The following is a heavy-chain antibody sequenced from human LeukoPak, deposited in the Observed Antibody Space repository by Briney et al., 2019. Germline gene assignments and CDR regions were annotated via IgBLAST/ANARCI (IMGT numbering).Heavy chain of an antibody. Sequence: GASVKVSCKASGYTFTSYDINWVRQATGQGLEWMGWINPNSGGTNYAQKFQGRVTMTRDTSISTAYMELSRLRSDDTAVYYCAREPKYYYGSGSLDYWGQGTLVTVSS. CDR1: GYTFTSYD. V-gene: IGHV1-2*02. D-gene: IGHD3-10*01. CDR2: INPNSGGT. CDR3: AREPKYYYGSGSLDY. J-gene: IGHJ4*02.